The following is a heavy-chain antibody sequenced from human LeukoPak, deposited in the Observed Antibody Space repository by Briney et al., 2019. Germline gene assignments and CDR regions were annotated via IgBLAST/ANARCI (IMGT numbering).Heavy chain of an antibody. V-gene: IGHV3-21*01. D-gene: IGHD2-21*02. CDR1: GFTFSSYS. J-gene: IGHJ6*02. CDR3: AREGCGGDCYSYCYGMDV. CDR2: ISSSSSYI. Sequence: GGSLRLSCAASGFTFSSYSMNWVRQAPGKGLEWVSSISSSSSYIYYADSVKGRFTISRDNAKNSLYLQMNSLRAEDTAVYYCAREGCGGDCYSYCYGMDVWGQGTTVTVSS.